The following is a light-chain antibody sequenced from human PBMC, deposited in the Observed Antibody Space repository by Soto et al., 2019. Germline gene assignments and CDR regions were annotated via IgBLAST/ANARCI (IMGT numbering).Light chain of an antibody. Sequence: QSALTQPASVSGSPGQSITISCTGTSSDVGSYNLVSWYQQSPGKAPKLMIYEDSNRPSGVSDRFSGSKSGNTASLTISGLQAEDEADYYCCSYAGGGTFEFGGGTKLT. V-gene: IGLV2-23*02. CDR1: SSDVGSYNL. CDR2: EDS. J-gene: IGLJ2*01. CDR3: CSYAGGGTFE.